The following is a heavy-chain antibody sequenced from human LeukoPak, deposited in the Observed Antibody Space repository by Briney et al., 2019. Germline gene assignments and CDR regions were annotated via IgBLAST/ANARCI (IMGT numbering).Heavy chain of an antibody. Sequence: PSETLSLTCTVSGGSISSYYWSWIRQPPGKGLEWIGYIYYSGGTNYNPSHKSRVTISVDTSKNQFSLKLSSVTAADTAVYYCARDRRYYDSSGTVYYDGMDVWGQGTMVTVSS. D-gene: IGHD3-22*01. CDR1: GGSISSYY. CDR2: IYYSGGT. V-gene: IGHV4-59*01. CDR3: ARDRRYYDSSGTVYYDGMDV. J-gene: IGHJ6*02.